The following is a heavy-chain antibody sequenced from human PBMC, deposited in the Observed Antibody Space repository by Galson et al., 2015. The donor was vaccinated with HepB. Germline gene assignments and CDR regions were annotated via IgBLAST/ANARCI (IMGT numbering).Heavy chain of an antibody. J-gene: IGHJ6*03. D-gene: IGHD3-3*01. CDR2: ISYDGSNK. CDR3: AKDGPYYDLYYYMDV. CDR1: GFTFSSYG. Sequence: SLRLSCAASGFTFSSYGMHWVRQAPGKGLEWVAVISYDGSNKYYADSVKGRFTISRDNSKNTLYLQMNSLRAEDTAVYYCAKDGPYYDLYYYMDVWGKGTTVNVAS. V-gene: IGHV3-30*18.